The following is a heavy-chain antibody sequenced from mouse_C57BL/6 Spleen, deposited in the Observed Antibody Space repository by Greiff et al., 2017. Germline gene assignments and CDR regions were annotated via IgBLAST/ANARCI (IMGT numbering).Heavy chain of an antibody. J-gene: IGHJ4*01. Sequence: VKVEESGPGLVAPSQSLSITCTVSGFSLTSYGVSWVRQPPGKGLEWLGVIWGDGSTNYHSALISRLSISKDNSKSQVFLKLNSLQTDDTATYYCAKPRAQALYYAMDYWGQGTSVTVSS. V-gene: IGHV2-3*01. D-gene: IGHD3-2*02. CDR1: GFSLTSYG. CDR3: AKPRAQALYYAMDY. CDR2: IWGDGST.